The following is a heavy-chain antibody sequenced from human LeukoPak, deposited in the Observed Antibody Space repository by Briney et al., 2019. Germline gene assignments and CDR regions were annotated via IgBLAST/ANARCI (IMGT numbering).Heavy chain of an antibody. Sequence: ASVKVSCKASGGTFSSYAISWVRQAPGQGLEWMGRIIPILGIANYAQKFQGRVTITADKSTSTAYMELSSLRSEDTAVYYCAREWTGDSSGTVVFYYGMDVWGQGTTVTVSS. CDR2: IIPILGIA. V-gene: IGHV1-69*04. CDR3: AREWTGDSSGTVVFYYGMDV. CDR1: GGTFSSYA. J-gene: IGHJ6*02. D-gene: IGHD3-22*01.